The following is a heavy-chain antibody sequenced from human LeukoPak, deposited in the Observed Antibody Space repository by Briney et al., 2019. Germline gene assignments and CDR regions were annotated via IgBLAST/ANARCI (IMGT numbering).Heavy chain of an antibody. V-gene: IGHV1-3*01. CDR3: AKELEMATINGMDV. CDR1: GYTFTSFA. J-gene: IGHJ6*02. Sequence: ASVKVSCKASGYTFTSFAMHWVRQAPGQRLEWMGRINAGNGYTKYSQNFQGRVTITRDTSASTAYMELSSLRSEDTAVYYCAKELEMATINGMDVWGQGTTVTVSS. D-gene: IGHD5-24*01. CDR2: INAGNGYT.